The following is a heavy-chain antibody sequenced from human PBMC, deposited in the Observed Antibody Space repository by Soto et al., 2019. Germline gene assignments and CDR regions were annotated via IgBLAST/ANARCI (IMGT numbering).Heavy chain of an antibody. Sequence: SETLSLTCTVSGGSISTYYWIWIRQPPGKGLEWIGYIDYSGSTNHNPSLKSRVTISVDTSKNQFSLKLSSVTAADTAVYYCERGQRKRGRLDALAFWGKGTMVPVSS. CDR1: GGSISTYY. V-gene: IGHV4-59*01. D-gene: IGHD1-26*01. J-gene: IGHJ3*01. CDR2: IDYSGST. CDR3: ERGQRKRGRLDALAF.